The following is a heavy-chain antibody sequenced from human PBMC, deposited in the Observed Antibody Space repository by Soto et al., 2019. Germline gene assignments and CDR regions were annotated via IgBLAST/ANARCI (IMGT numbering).Heavy chain of an antibody. D-gene: IGHD7-27*01. CDR1: GFIFSNNG. CDR2: VSHDGRKT. J-gene: IGHJ6*02. Sequence: QVQLVESGGSEVQPGTSLRLSCIASGFIFSNNGMHWVSQAPGKGLEWVALVSHDGRKTFYADSVKGRLTIYRDNSKNTVYLHMNNLRPEDTAVYRCARDLRQGASGATVYGMDVWGQGTTVTVSS. CDR3: ARDLRQGASGATVYGMDV. V-gene: IGHV3-30*03.